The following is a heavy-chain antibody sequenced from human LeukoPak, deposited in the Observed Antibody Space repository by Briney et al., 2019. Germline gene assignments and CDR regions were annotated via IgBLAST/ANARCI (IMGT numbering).Heavy chain of an antibody. CDR2: ISYDGSNK. Sequence: GGSLRLSCAASGFTFSSYAMHWVRQAPGKGLGWVAVISYDGSNKYYADSVKGRFTISRDNSKNTLYLQMNSLRAEGTAVYYCARDQGSGYDFTAFDIWGQGTMVTVSS. D-gene: IGHD5-12*01. J-gene: IGHJ3*02. CDR1: GFTFSSYA. CDR3: ARDQGSGYDFTAFDI. V-gene: IGHV3-30-3*01.